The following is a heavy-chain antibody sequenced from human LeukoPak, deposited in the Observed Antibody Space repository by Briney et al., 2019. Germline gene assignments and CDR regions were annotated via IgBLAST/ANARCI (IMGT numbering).Heavy chain of an antibody. Sequence: SETLSLTCAVYGGSFSGYYWSWISQPPGKGLEWIGSIYYSGSTYYNPSLKSRVTISVDTSKNQFSLKLSSVTAADTAVYYCARDLEVDCSSTSCYVGGFDYWGQGTLVTVSS. J-gene: IGHJ4*02. CDR2: IYYSGST. CDR1: GGSFSGYY. D-gene: IGHD2-2*01. CDR3: ARDLEVDCSSTSCYVGGFDY. V-gene: IGHV4-34*01.